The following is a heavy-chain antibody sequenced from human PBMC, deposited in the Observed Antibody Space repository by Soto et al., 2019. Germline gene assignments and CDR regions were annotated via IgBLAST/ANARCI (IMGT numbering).Heavy chain of an antibody. D-gene: IGHD2-15*01. Sequence: GASVKVSCKASGGTFSSYTISWVRQAPGQGLEWMGRIIPILGIANYAQKFQGRVTITTDKSTSTAYMELSSLRSDDTAVYYCARGVGYCSGGRCVHAFDIWGQGTMVTVSS. CDR2: IIPILGIA. J-gene: IGHJ3*02. V-gene: IGHV1-69*02. CDR1: GGTFSSYT. CDR3: ARGVGYCSGGRCVHAFDI.